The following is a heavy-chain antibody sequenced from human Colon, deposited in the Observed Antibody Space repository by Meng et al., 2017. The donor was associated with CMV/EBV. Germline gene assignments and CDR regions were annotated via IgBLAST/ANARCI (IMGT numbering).Heavy chain of an antibody. D-gene: IGHD1-1*01. J-gene: IGHJ4*02. CDR2: MLPKTGAL. CDR3: IRENWYYDY. CDR1: EYPSTPHY. Sequence: HLAQSRAEVKKPGASVKFPCKASEYPSTPHYTPCVPQAPGQGLGWVGCMLPKTGALDYAQKFRGRITLTTDTSITTAYMELSGLTSDDTAVYYCIRENWYYDYWGLGTLVTVSS. V-gene: IGHV1-2*02.